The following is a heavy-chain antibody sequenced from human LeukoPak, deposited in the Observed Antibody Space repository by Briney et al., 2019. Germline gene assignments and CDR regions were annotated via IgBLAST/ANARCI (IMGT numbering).Heavy chain of an antibody. CDR1: GYTFTCYY. D-gene: IGHD3-3*01. Sequence: ASVKVSCKASGYTFTCYYMHWVRQAPGQGLEWMGWINPNSGGTNYAQRFQGRVTMTRDTSINTAYMVLNRLRSDDTAVYYCATTGVDGWFDPWGQGTLVTVSS. CDR3: ATTGVDGWFDP. V-gene: IGHV1-2*02. CDR2: INPNSGGT. J-gene: IGHJ5*02.